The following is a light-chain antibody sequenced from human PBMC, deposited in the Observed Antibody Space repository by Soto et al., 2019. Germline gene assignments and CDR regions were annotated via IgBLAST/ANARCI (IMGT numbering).Light chain of an antibody. V-gene: IGKV3-15*01. J-gene: IGKJ4*01. Sequence: EIVVTQSPATLSVSPGERATLSCRASQSVGNNFAWYQQKPGQAPRLLIFATSTRATGVPARFSGSGSGTEFTLALSSLRSEDFAVYYCQQYGDWPLTFGGGAKVEIE. CDR3: QQYGDWPLT. CDR1: QSVGNN. CDR2: ATS.